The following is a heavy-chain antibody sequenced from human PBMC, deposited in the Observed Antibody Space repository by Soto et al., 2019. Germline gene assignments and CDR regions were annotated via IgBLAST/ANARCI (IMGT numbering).Heavy chain of an antibody. CDR1: GFTFGDYA. V-gene: IGHV3-49*03. CDR3: SRGSEGYCTTVTCPVMYY. D-gene: IGHD2-8*01. CDR2: IRNKAFGGTT. J-gene: IGHJ4*02. Sequence: PGGSLRLSCTASGFTFGDYAMSRFRQAPGKGPEWIGFIRNKAFGGTTEYAASVKGRFTISWDDSKSIAYLQMNSLKTEDTAVYYCSRGSEGYCTTVTCPVMYYWGQGTLVTVSS.